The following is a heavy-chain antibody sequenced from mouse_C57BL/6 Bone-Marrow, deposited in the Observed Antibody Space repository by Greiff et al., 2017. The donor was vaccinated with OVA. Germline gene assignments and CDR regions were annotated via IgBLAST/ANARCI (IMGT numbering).Heavy chain of an antibody. CDR2: IYPRDGST. V-gene: IGHV1-78*01. CDR3: ARRYDYGYYAMDY. D-gene: IGHD2-4*01. CDR1: GYTFTDHT. Sequence: VQLVESDAELVKPGASVKISCKVSGYTFTDHTIHWMKQRPEQGLEWIGYIYPRDGSTKYNEKFKGKATLTADKSSSTAYMQLNSLTSEDSAVYFCARRYDYGYYAMDYWGQGTSVTVSS. J-gene: IGHJ4*01.